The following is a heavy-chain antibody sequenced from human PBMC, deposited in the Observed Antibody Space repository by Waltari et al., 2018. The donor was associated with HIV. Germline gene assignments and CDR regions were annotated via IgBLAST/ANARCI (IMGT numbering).Heavy chain of an antibody. Sequence: EVQLVEAGGGLVKPGGFPTLCCAAAGFTFGSNIRNWVRMAPGKGLEWVSSISGSSNYTYYAASVKGRFTISKDNAKNSLYLKMNSLRAEDTAVYYCARDGVYCIITSCTYNWFDPWGPGILVTVSS. D-gene: IGHD2-2*01. J-gene: IGHJ5*02. CDR2: ISGSSNYT. CDR1: GFTFGSNI. V-gene: IGHV3-21*01. CDR3: ARDGVYCIITSCTYNWFDP.